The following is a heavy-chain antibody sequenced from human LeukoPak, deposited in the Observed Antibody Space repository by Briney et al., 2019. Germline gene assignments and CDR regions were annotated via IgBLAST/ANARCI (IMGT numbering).Heavy chain of an antibody. CDR3: IPANRGPSPLSDY. D-gene: IGHD2/OR15-2a*01. Sequence: PGGSLRLSCTVSGFTFGRHWMSWVRQAPGKGLEWVANINPDGNDKQYVDSMKGRFTISRDNAKNSLYLQMNSLRAEDTAVYYCIPANRGPSPLSDYWGQGTLVTVSS. J-gene: IGHJ4*02. V-gene: IGHV3-7*01. CDR1: GFTFGRHW. CDR2: INPDGNDK.